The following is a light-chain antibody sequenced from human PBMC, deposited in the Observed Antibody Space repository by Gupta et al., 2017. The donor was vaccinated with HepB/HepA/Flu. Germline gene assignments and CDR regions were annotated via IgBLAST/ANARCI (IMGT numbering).Light chain of an antibody. J-gene: IGKJ3*01. CDR2: CAS. CDR3: QQYGTSSFT. Sequence: DTGLTPSPGTRSLSPGARATLPCRASQSVSSNYLAWYQQKPGQAPRLLLYCASSRASGIPDRFSGSGSETDFTLTISRLDPEDFAVYYCQQYGTSSFTFGPGTKVDIK. CDR1: QSVSSNY. V-gene: IGKV3-20*01.